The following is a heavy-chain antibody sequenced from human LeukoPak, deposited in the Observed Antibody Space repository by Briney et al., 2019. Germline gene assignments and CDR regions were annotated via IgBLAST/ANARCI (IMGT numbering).Heavy chain of an antibody. J-gene: IGHJ4*02. CDR1: GFTFSSYA. D-gene: IGHD3-22*01. CDR3: AKLKGSSGYYAPGFDY. Sequence: GGSLRLSCAASGFTFSSYAMSWVRQAPGKGLEWVSAISGSGGSTYYADSVKGRFTISGDNSKNTLYLQMNSLRAEDTAVYYCAKLKGSSGYYAPGFDYWGQGTLVTVSS. V-gene: IGHV3-23*01. CDR2: ISGSGGST.